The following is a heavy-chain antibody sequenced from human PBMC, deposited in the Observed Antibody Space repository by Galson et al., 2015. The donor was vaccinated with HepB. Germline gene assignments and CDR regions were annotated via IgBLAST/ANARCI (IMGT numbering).Heavy chain of an antibody. D-gene: IGHD1-26*01. CDR1: GGTFSSYG. CDR2: IIPMLGTE. Sequence: SVKVSCKVSGGTFSSYGISWVRQAPGQGLEWMGGIIPMLGTENYAQRFKGRVTMNADESTSTAYIEVRSLTFDDTAVYYCARRAEAVGDAFDIWGQGTMVTVSS. CDR3: ARRAEAVGDAFDI. J-gene: IGHJ3*02. V-gene: IGHV1-69*13.